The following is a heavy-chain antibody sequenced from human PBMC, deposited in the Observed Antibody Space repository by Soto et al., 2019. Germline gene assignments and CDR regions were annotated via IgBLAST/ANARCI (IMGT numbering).Heavy chain of an antibody. CDR1: GYTFTYRY. J-gene: IGHJ3*02. D-gene: IGHD2-21*02. V-gene: IGHV1-45*02. CDR2: ITPFNGNT. CDR3: ATGIVVVTAIADAFDI. Sequence: ASVKVSCKASGYTFTYRYLHWVRQAPGQALEWMGWITPFNGNTNYAQKFQDRVTITRDRSMSTAYMALSSLRSEDTAMYYCATGIVVVTAIADAFDIWGQGTMVTVSS.